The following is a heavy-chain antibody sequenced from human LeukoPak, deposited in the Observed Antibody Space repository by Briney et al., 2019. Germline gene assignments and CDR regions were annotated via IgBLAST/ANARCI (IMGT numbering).Heavy chain of an antibody. J-gene: IGHJ5*02. Sequence: SVKASCKASGGTFSSYAISWVRQAPGQGLEWMGRIIPILGIANYAQKFQGRVTITADKSTSTAYMELSSLRSEDTAVYYCATKGIAVAGHWFDPWGQGTLVTVSS. V-gene: IGHV1-69*04. D-gene: IGHD6-19*01. CDR2: IIPILGIA. CDR1: GGTFSSYA. CDR3: ATKGIAVAGHWFDP.